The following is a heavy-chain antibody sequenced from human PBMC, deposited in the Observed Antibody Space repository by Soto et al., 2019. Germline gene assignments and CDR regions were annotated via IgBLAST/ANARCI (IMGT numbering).Heavy chain of an antibody. CDR3: ARDKGAMVRGVITPSYWYYGMDV. CDR1: GYTFTGYY. J-gene: IGHJ6*02. CDR2: INPNSGGT. Sequence: ASVKVSCKASGYTFTGYYMHWVRQVPGQGLEWMGWINPNSGGTNYAQKFQGRVTMTRDTSISTAYMELSRLRSDDTAVYYCARDKGAMVRGVITPSYWYYGMDVWGQGTTVTVSS. D-gene: IGHD3-10*01. V-gene: IGHV1-2*02.